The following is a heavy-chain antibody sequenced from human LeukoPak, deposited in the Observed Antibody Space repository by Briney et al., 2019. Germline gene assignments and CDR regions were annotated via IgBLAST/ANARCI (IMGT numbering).Heavy chain of an antibody. CDR3: ARVGSSGWWDNWFDP. CDR2: ISSSSSYI. CDR1: GFTFSSYS. J-gene: IGHJ5*02. V-gene: IGHV3-21*01. D-gene: IGHD6-19*01. Sequence: GGSLRLSCAASGFTFSSYSMNWVRQAPGKGLEWVSSISSSSSYIYYADSVKGRFTISRDNAKNSLYLQMNSLRAEDTAVYYCARVGSSGWWDNWFDPWGQGTLVTVSS.